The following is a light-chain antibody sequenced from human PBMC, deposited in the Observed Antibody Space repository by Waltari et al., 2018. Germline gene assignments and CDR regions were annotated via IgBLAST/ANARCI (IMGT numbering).Light chain of an antibody. Sequence: SYVLTQPPSVSVAPGQTARITCEGTDIGEKSVHWYHQRPGPAPALVLHENSDRPSGIPERISGSNSVNMATLSISRVEAGDEADYYCQVWDSRSDHVVFGGGTKLTVL. J-gene: IGLJ2*01. CDR2: ENS. CDR3: QVWDSRSDHVV. V-gene: IGLV3-21*02. CDR1: DIGEKS.